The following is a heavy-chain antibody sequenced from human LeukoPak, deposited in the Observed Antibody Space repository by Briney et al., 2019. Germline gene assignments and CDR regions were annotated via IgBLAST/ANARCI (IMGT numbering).Heavy chain of an antibody. CDR2: ISGSAGST. J-gene: IGHJ3*02. V-gene: IGHV3-23*01. CDR3: ANWGYGSGSDAFDI. Sequence: GGSLRLSCAASVFPFSSCAMSGVRQAPGKGLVWVCAISGSAGSTYYAGSVKGRLTITRDNSKNTLYLQMNSLRAEDTAVYYCANWGYGSGSDAFDIWGQGTMVTVSS. CDR1: VFPFSSCA. D-gene: IGHD3-10*01.